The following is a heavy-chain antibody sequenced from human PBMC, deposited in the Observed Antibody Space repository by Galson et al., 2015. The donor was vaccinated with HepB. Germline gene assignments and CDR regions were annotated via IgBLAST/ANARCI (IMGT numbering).Heavy chain of an antibody. D-gene: IGHD6-19*01. V-gene: IGHV2-5*08. CDR2: IYWDNDK. J-gene: IGHJ5*02. Sequence: PALVKPTQTLTLTCTFSGFSLTTSGMGVAWLRQPPGKPLEWLALIYWDNDKRYNPSLRSRLAITKDTSKNEVVLTMTDMDPADTATYFCARRPPQDSIGWYPNYFDPWGQGTLVAVSS. CDR3: ARRPPQDSIGWYPNYFDP. CDR1: GFSLTTSGMG.